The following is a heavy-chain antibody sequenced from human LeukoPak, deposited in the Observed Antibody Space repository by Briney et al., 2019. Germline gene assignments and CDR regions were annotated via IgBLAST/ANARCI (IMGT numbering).Heavy chain of an antibody. CDR1: GFAFSSYV. J-gene: IGHJ4*02. D-gene: IGHD1-26*01. V-gene: IGHV3-48*02. Sequence: GGTLRLSCVASGFAFSSYVMNWVRQAPGKGLEWVSYISSSGSAIYYADSVKGRFTLSRDNAKNSLFLQVNSLRDEDTALYYCATDLVGGTNYWGQGILVTVSS. CDR2: ISSSGSAI. CDR3: ATDLVGGTNY.